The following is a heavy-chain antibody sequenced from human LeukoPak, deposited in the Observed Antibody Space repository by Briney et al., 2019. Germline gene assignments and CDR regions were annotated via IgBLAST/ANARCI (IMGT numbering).Heavy chain of an antibody. V-gene: IGHV4-59*01. CDR1: GGSISSYY. CDR3: AREVWFGEFVQFNWFDP. J-gene: IGHJ5*02. CDR2: IYYSGST. Sequence: PSETLSLTCTVSGGSISSYYWSWIRQPPGKGLEWIGYIYYSGSTNYNPSLKSRVTISVDTSKSQFSLKLSSVTAADTAVYYCAREVWFGEFVQFNWFDPWGQGTLVTVSS. D-gene: IGHD3-10*01.